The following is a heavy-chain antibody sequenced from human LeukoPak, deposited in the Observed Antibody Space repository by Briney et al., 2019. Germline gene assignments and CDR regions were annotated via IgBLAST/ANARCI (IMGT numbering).Heavy chain of an antibody. J-gene: IGHJ4*02. D-gene: IGHD5-12*01. CDR2: IYTSGST. V-gene: IGHV4-61*02. Sequence: SETLSLTCTVSGGSISSGIYYWSWIRQPAGKGLEWIGRIYTSGSTNYNPSLKSRVTMSVDTSKNQFSLKLSSVTAADTAVYYCMRGGIGYDSDYWGQGTLVTVSS. CDR3: MRGGIGYDSDY. CDR1: GGSISSGIYY.